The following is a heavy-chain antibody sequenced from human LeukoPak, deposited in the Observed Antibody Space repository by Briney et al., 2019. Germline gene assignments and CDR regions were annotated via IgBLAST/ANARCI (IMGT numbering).Heavy chain of an antibody. Sequence: GGSLRLSCAASGLTVSTNYMSWVRQAPGKGLEWVSVIYSGDNTYYADSVKGRFTISRDISKNTLYLQMNSLRAEDTAVYYCAVVDNSGWYCHDCWGQGTLVTVSS. CDR2: IYSGDNT. CDR1: GLTVSTNY. V-gene: IGHV3-66*01. CDR3: AVVDNSGWYCHDC. D-gene: IGHD6-19*01. J-gene: IGHJ4*02.